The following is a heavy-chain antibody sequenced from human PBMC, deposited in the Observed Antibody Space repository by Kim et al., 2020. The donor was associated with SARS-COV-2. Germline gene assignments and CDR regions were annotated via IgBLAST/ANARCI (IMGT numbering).Heavy chain of an antibody. J-gene: IGHJ6*02. Sequence: DAGKGRFPITRDNSKNSLYLQMDSLRAEDTAVYYCAGAMVRGVIITGGMDVWGQGTTVTVSS. V-gene: IGHV3-53*01. CDR3: AGAMVRGVIITGGMDV. D-gene: IGHD3-10*01.